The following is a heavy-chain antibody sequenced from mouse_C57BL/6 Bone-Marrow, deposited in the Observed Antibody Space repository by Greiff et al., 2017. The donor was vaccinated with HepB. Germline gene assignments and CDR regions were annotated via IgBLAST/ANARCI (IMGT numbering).Heavy chain of an antibody. D-gene: IGHD1-1*01. CDR1: GYAFTHYL. J-gene: IGHJ2*01. CDR2: INPGSGGT. CDR3: ARWYYGTFDY. V-gene: IGHV1-54*01. Sequence: QVQLQQPGAELVRPGTSVKVSCKASGYAFTHYLIEWVKQRPGQGLEWIGVINPGSGGTNYNEKFKGKATLTADKSSSTAYMQLSSLTSEDSAVYFCARWYYGTFDYWGQGTTLTVSS.